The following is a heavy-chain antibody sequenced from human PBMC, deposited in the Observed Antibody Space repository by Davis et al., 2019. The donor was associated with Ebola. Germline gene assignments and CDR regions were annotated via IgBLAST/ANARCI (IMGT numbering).Heavy chain of an antibody. Sequence: GESLKISCAASGFTFSSYAMHWVRQAPGKGLEWVAVISYDGSNKYYADSVKGRFTISRDNAKNSLYLQMNSLGDEDTAVYYCARANSNPAFLDYYYGMDVWGQGTTVTVSS. CDR1: GFTFSSYA. D-gene: IGHD2/OR15-2a*01. CDR3: ARANSNPAFLDYYYGMDV. CDR2: ISYDGSNK. V-gene: IGHV3-30-3*01. J-gene: IGHJ6*02.